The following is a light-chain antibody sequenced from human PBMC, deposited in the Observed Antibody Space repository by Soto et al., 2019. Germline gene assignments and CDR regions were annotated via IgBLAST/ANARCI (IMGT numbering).Light chain of an antibody. J-gene: IGKJ1*01. CDR2: AAS. V-gene: IGKV1-39*01. Sequence: DIQMTQSPSSLSASVGDRVTITCRASQSIDSYLNWYQQQPGKAPKLLIYAASSLQSGVPSRFSGSGSGTDFTLTITSLQPEDFATYYCQQTYNTPRTFGQGTKVEIK. CDR3: QQTYNTPRT. CDR1: QSIDSY.